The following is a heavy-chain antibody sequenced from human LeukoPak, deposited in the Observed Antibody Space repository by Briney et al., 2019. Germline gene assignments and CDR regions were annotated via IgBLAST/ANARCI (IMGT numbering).Heavy chain of an antibody. J-gene: IGHJ4*02. CDR1: GYTFTGYY. Sequence: ASVKVSCKASGYTFTGYYMRWVRQAPGQGLEWMGRINTNSGGTNYAQKFQGRVTMTRDTSISTAYMELSRLRSDDTAVYYCAREGGGSYYKAYYFDYWGQGTLVTVSS. CDR3: AREGGGSYYKAYYFDY. D-gene: IGHD1-26*01. V-gene: IGHV1-2*06. CDR2: INTNSGGT.